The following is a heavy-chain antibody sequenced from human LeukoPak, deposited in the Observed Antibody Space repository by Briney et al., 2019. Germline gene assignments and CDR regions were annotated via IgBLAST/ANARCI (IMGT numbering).Heavy chain of an antibody. CDR1: GGSINSYY. J-gene: IGHJ4*02. CDR2: IYYSGST. V-gene: IGHV4-59*08. CDR3: ARPKSYGDYISFDY. D-gene: IGHD4-17*01. Sequence: SETLSLTCTVSGGSINSYYWSWIRQPPGKGLEWIGYIYYSGSTNYNPSLKSRVTISVDTSKNQFSLKLSSVTAADTAVYYCARPKSYGDYISFDYWGQGTLVTVSS.